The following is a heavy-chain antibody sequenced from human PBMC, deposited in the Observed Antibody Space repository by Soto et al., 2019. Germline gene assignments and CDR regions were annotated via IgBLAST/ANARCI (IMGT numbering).Heavy chain of an antibody. J-gene: IGHJ5*02. Sequence: QVELVESGGGVVQPGRSLRLSCAASGFTFSTYGMHWVRQAPGKGLEWVAAMSYDGTKEYYVDSVKGRFTISRDNSRNTLFLQLNSLRAEDTAVYYCAKEYGSNWIDQWGQGTLVTVSS. D-gene: IGHD4-17*01. CDR1: GFTFSTYG. CDR2: MSYDGTKE. V-gene: IGHV3-30*18. CDR3: AKEYGSNWIDQ.